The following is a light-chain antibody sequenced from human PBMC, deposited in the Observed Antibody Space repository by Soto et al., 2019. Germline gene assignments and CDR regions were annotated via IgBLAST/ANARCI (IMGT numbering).Light chain of an antibody. CDR3: QQYNSYSLT. CDR2: DAS. CDR1: QNIRTW. V-gene: IGKV1-5*01. J-gene: IGKJ4*01. Sequence: IHILLSRYNPWSSLGGRVAPPCRASQNIRTWLSWYQQKPGKAPKLLIYDASSLESGVPSRFSGSGSGTEFTLTISSLQPDDFATYYCQQYNSYSLTFGGGTKVDIK.